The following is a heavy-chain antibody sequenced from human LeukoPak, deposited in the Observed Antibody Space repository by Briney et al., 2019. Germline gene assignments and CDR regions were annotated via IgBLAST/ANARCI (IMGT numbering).Heavy chain of an antibody. V-gene: IGHV3-64*01. J-gene: IGHJ3*02. CDR3: ARVGDFSVAAFDI. D-gene: IGHD3-16*01. CDR1: RFTFSSYG. Sequence: GGTLRLSCAASRFTFSSYGMHWVRQAPGKGLEFVSAISSNGGSTYYANSVKGRFTISRDTSKNTLYLQMGSLRTEDMAVYYCARVGDFSVAAFDIWGQGTMVTVSS. CDR2: ISSNGGST.